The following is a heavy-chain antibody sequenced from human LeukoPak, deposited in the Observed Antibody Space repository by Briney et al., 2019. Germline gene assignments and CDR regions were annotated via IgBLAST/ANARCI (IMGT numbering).Heavy chain of an antibody. D-gene: IGHD1-26*01. Sequence: GGSLRLSCAASGFTFDDYAMHWVRQAPGKGLEWVSGISWNSGSIGYADSVKGRFTISRDNAKNSLYLQMNSLRAEDTALYYCARARAWELLRGRYYFDYWGQGTLVTVSS. CDR3: ARARAWELLRGRYYFDY. CDR1: GFTFDDYA. V-gene: IGHV3-9*01. CDR2: ISWNSGSI. J-gene: IGHJ4*02.